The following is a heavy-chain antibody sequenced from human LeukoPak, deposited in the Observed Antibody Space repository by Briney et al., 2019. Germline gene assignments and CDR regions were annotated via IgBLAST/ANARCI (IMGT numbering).Heavy chain of an antibody. V-gene: IGHV3-21*01. CDR1: GFTFSSYS. CDR2: ISGSSSYI. D-gene: IGHD5-18*01. CDR3: ARAAYSYGSPLDY. Sequence: GGSLRLSCAASGFTFSSYSMNWVRQAPGKGLEWVSSISGSSSYIYYADSVKGRFTISRDNAKNSLYLQMNSLRAEDTAVYYCARAAYSYGSPLDYWGQGTLVTVSS. J-gene: IGHJ4*02.